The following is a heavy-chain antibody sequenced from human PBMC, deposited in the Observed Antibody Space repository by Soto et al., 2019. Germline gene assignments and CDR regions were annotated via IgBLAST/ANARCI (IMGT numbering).Heavy chain of an antibody. D-gene: IGHD3-3*01. CDR1: GFTFSSYG. CDR3: AKDYGGDFWSGYYTNGIDY. J-gene: IGHJ4*02. V-gene: IGHV3-30*18. Sequence: LRLSCAASGFTFSSYGMHWVRQAPGKGLEWVAVISYDGSNKYYADSVKGRFTISRDNSKNTLYLQMNSLRAEDTAVYYCAKDYGGDFWSGYYTNGIDYWGQGTLVTVSS. CDR2: ISYDGSNK.